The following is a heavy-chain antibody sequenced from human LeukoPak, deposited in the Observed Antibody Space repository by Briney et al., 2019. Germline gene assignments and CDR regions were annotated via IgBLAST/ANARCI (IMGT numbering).Heavy chain of an antibody. CDR1: GFTFSSYS. D-gene: IGHD4-17*01. V-gene: IGHV3-21*01. J-gene: IGHJ4*02. Sequence: ESGGSLRLSCAASGFTFSSYSMNWVRQAPGKGLEWVSSISSSSSYIYYADSVKGRFTISRDNAKNSLYLQMNSLRAEDTAMYYCARALDPVYGDLRYFDYWGQGTLVTVSS. CDR3: ARALDPVYGDLRYFDY. CDR2: ISSSSSYI.